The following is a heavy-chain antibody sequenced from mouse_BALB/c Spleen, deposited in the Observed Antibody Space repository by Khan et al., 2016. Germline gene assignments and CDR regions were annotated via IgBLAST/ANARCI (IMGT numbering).Heavy chain of an antibody. V-gene: IGHV2-6-7*01. CDR2: IWGDGRT. Sequence: VQLVESGPGLVAPSQSLSITCTVAGFSLGAYGVNWVRQPPGKGLEWLGMIWGDGRTDYNSALKSRLSISQDNSKSQVFLKMNSLQTDDTAKYFCARDGWGYYAMDYWGQGTSVTGSS. J-gene: IGHJ4*01. CDR1: GFSLGAYG. CDR3: ARDGWGYYAMDY. D-gene: IGHD2-2*01.